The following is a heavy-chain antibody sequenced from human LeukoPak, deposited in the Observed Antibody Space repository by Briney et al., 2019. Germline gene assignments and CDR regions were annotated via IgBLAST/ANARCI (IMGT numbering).Heavy chain of an antibody. CDR1: GFTFSSYA. CDR2: ISYDGSYK. V-gene: IGHV3-30-3*01. CDR3: ARDKPPDY. Sequence: PGRSLRLSCAASGFTFSSYAMHWVRQAPGKGLEWVAVISYDGSYKYYADSVKGRFTISRDNSKNTLYLQMNSLRAEDTAVYYCARDKPPDYWGQGTLVTVSS. J-gene: IGHJ4*02.